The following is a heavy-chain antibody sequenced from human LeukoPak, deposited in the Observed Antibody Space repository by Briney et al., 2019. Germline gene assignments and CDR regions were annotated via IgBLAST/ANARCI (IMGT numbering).Heavy chain of an antibody. CDR1: GYTFSSFS. CDR3: VRLRRNSDTSGYYYYYDF. CDR2: ISVRSNYI. V-gene: IGHV3-21*01. D-gene: IGHD3-22*01. Sequence: PGGSLRLSCVASGYTFSSFSINWVRQAPGKGVEWVSSISVRSNYIYYADSVRGRFSISRDDARDSLFLQMNSLRAEDTAVYYCVRLRRNSDTSGYYYYYDFWGQGTLVTVSS. J-gene: IGHJ4*02.